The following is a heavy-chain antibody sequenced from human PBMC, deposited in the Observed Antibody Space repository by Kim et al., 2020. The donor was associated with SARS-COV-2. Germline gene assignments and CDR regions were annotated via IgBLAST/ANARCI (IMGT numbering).Heavy chain of an antibody. V-gene: IGHV3-13*01. CDR2: IGTAGDT. CDR1: GFTFSSYD. Sequence: GGSLRLSCAASGFTFSSYDMHWVRQATGKGLEWVSAIGTAGDTYYPGSVKGRFTISRENAKNSLYLQMNSLRAGDTAVYYCARFRTDYYYYYGMDVWGQGTTVTVSS. J-gene: IGHJ6*02. CDR3: ARFRTDYYYYYGMDV.